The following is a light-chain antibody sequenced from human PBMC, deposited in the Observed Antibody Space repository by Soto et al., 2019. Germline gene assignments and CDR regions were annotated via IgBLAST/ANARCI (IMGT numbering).Light chain of an antibody. J-gene: IGLJ1*01. V-gene: IGLV1-40*01. CDR2: ANN. Sequence: QYVLTPPPAVSAAPARRATISSCIGTCNIGAGYDVHWYQQLPGTAPKPLIYANNIRPSGVPGRFSGSKSGTSASLAITGLQAEDEADYYCQSYDSSISGYVFGTGTKVTVL. CDR1: TCNIGAGYD. CDR3: QSYDSSISGYV.